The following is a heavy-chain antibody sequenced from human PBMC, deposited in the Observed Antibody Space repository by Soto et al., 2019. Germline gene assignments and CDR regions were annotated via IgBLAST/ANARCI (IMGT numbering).Heavy chain of an antibody. CDR2: TRDRANSYTT. Sequence: EVQLVESGGGFVQPGGSLRLSCVASGFTFSDHYMDWVRQAPGKGLEWVGSTRDRANSYTTEYAASVKGRFTVSRHHSKSSRFLQMRSLKTNDMARYYCARVSWGGSYYPDYWGQGGLVTDSS. CDR1: GFTFSDHY. D-gene: IGHD1-26*01. J-gene: IGHJ4*02. V-gene: IGHV3-72*01. CDR3: ARVSWGGSYYPDY.